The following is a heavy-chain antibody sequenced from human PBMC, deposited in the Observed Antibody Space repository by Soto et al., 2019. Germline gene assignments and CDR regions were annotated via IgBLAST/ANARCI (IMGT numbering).Heavy chain of an antibody. D-gene: IGHD3-10*01. CDR3: ARETTTVRGIINHFDY. Sequence: SQTLSLTCDISWDSVSSNNAAWNWITQSPTRGLEWLRTILYRSTTSNDYSVSVTSRITITPDTSKNQFSLQLNSVTPEDTAVYYCARETTTVRGIINHFDYWGQGTLVTVSS. J-gene: IGHJ4*01. CDR1: WDSVSSNNAA. V-gene: IGHV6-1*01. CDR2: ILYRSTTSN.